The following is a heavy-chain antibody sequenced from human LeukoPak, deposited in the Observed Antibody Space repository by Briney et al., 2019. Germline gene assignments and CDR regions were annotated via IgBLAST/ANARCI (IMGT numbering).Heavy chain of an antibody. CDR1: GYTFTGYY. CDR2: INPNSGGT. J-gene: IGHJ4*02. CDR3: ATLLRAAFDY. Sequence: GASVKVSCKASGYTFTGYYMHWVRQAPGQGLEWMGWINPNSGGTIYAQKFQGRVTMTEDTSTDTAYMELSSLRSEDTAVYYCATLLRAAFDYWGQGTLVTVSS. V-gene: IGHV1-2*02.